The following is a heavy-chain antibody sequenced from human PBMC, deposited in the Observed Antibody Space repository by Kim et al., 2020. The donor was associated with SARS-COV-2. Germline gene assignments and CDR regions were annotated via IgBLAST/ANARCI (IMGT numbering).Heavy chain of an antibody. CDR2: ISSSSSYT. CDR3: ARILLSSWSIDY. V-gene: IGHV3-11*06. D-gene: IGHD6-13*01. J-gene: IGHJ4*02. Sequence: GGSLRLSCAASGFTFSDYYMSWIRQAPGKGLEWVSYISSSSSYTNYADSVKGRFTISRDNAKNSLYLQMNSLRAEDTAVYYCARILLSSWSIDYWGQGTLVTVSS. CDR1: GFTFSDYY.